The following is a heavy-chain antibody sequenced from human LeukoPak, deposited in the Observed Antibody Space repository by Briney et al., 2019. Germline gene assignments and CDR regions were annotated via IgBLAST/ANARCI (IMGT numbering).Heavy chain of an antibody. V-gene: IGHV1-69*01. CDR1: GGTFSSYA. CDR3: ASPPLGGATNYYYYGMDV. Sequence: SVKVSCKASGGTFSSYAISWVRQAPGQGLEWMGGIIPIFGTANYAQKFQGRVTITADESTSTAYMELSSLRSEDTAVYYCASPPLGGATNYYYYGMDVWGQGTTVTASS. D-gene: IGHD1-26*01. CDR2: IIPIFGTA. J-gene: IGHJ6*02.